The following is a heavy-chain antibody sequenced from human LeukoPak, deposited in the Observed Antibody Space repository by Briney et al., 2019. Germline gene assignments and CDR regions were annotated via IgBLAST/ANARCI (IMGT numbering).Heavy chain of an antibody. CDR3: ARGYCSSTSCYRGELQPRYPKSDNFDY. CDR2: INAGNGNT. Sequence: ASVKVSCKASGYTLTSYAMHWVRQAPGQRLEWMGWINAGNGNTKYSQKFQGRVTITRDTSASTAYMELSSLRSEDTAVYYCARGYCSSTSCYRGELQPRYPKSDNFDYWGQGTLVTVSS. D-gene: IGHD2-2*02. V-gene: IGHV1-3*01. J-gene: IGHJ4*02. CDR1: GYTLTSYA.